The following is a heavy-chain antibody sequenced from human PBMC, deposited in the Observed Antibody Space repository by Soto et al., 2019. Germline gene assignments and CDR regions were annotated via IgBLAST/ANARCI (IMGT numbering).Heavy chain of an antibody. CDR2: INPRNGDK. J-gene: IGHJ3*01. D-gene: IGHD3-10*01. Sequence: GASVELSCKASGYTFNGCYVHWVRQAPKKGLEWMGWINPRNGDKILAQKFEGRVTLTRDTSVTTAYMDLSSLNSDDPAVYYCARGPFGDSPIDFWGPGTMVT. CDR1: GYTFNGCY. CDR3: ARGPFGDSPIDF. V-gene: IGHV1-2*02.